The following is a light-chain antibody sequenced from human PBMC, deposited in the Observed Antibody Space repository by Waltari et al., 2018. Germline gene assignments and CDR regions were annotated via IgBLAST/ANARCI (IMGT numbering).Light chain of an antibody. CDR1: SSDIGNYNY. V-gene: IGLV2-14*01. Sequence: QSALAQPASVSGSPGQSIAISCTGTSSDIGNYNYVSWYQQHPGKAPKLILYEVRDRPSAVSRRFSGSKSGNKSTLTISGLQADDEADYYCSSYTNRATLRVFGTGTKVTVL. CDR3: SSYTNRATLRV. CDR2: EVR. J-gene: IGLJ1*01.